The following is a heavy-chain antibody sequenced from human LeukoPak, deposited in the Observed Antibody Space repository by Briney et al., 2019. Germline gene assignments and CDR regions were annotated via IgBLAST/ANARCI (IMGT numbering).Heavy chain of an antibody. CDR2: IYHSGIT. Sequence: SETLSLTCSVSGYSISSGYYWGWIRQPPGKGLEWISIIYHSGITYYNPSLKSRVTISVDTSKNQFSLKLSSVTAADTAVYYCARVQESQIDYYFDYWGQGTLVTVSS. V-gene: IGHV4-38-2*02. CDR3: ARVQESQIDYYFDY. CDR1: GYSISSGYY. D-gene: IGHD3-9*01. J-gene: IGHJ4*02.